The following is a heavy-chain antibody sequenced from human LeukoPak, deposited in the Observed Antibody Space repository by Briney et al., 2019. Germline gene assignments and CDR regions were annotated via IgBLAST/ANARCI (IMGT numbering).Heavy chain of an antibody. Sequence: SETLSLTCAVYGGSFSGYYWSWIRQPPGKGLEWIGEINHSGSTNYNPSLKSRVTISVDTSKNQFSLKLSSVTAADTAVYNCARGQFRSGFDYWGQGTLVTVSS. J-gene: IGHJ4*02. CDR2: INHSGST. V-gene: IGHV4-34*01. CDR1: GGSFSGYY. CDR3: ARGQFRSGFDY. D-gene: IGHD3-3*01.